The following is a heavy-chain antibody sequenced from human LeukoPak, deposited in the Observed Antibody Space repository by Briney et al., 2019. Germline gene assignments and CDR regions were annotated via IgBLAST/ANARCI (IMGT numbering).Heavy chain of an antibody. D-gene: IGHD1-14*01. CDR1: GFTFSGHW. Sequence: GGSLRLSCVASGFTFSGHWMSWVRQAPGKGLERVANINQGGSDKYYVDSVKGRFTISRDNTNNLLYLQMNSLRGEDTAVYYCTRDRSRAEDDWGQGTLVTVSS. CDR2: INQGGSDK. CDR3: TRDRSRAEDD. V-gene: IGHV3-7*01. J-gene: IGHJ4*02.